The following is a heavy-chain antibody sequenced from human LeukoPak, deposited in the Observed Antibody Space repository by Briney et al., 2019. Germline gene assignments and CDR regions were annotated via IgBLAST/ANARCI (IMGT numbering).Heavy chain of an antibody. CDR2: VVSTGST. V-gene: IGHV4-4*07. CDR1: GGSIRNFY. Sequence: SETLSLTCTVSGGSIRNFYWTWIRQRAGKGLEWIGHVVSTGSTRYNPSLKSRVTMSVDTSKNHVSLKLSSVTAADAAIYYCARAFCGGDCYSGFDSWGQGTLVTVSS. J-gene: IGHJ4*02. D-gene: IGHD2-21*02. CDR3: ARAFCGGDCYSGFDS.